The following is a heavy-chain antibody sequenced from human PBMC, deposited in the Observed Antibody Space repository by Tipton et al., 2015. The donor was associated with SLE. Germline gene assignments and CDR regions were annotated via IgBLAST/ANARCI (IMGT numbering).Heavy chain of an antibody. V-gene: IGHV3-7*01. Sequence: SLRLSCAGSGFSFSNYWMSWVRQAPGKGLEWVANIKEDGNEKYYVDSVKGRFTISRDNVKNSLYLQMNSLRAEDTGVYYCARDYGDPANWGQGTLVTVSS. J-gene: IGHJ4*02. CDR3: ARDYGDPAN. CDR1: GFSFSNYW. D-gene: IGHD4-17*01. CDR2: IKEDGNEK.